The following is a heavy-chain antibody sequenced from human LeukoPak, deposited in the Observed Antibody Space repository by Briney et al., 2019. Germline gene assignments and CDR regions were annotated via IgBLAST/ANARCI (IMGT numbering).Heavy chain of an antibody. CDR2: INPSGGST. Sequence: ASVKVSCKASGYTFTSNYMHWVRQAPGQGLECMGIINPSGGSTSYAQKFQGRVTMTSDTSTSTVYMELSSLRSEDTAVYYCARVDGIAVAGVDYWGQGTLVTVSS. CDR3: ARVDGIAVAGVDY. CDR1: GYTFTSNY. D-gene: IGHD6-19*01. V-gene: IGHV1-46*01. J-gene: IGHJ4*02.